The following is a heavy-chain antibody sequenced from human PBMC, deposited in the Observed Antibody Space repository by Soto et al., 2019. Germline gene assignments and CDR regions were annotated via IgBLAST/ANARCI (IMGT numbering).Heavy chain of an antibody. CDR1: GFTFSSYA. D-gene: IGHD3-22*01. V-gene: IGHV3-64D*06. CDR2: ISSNGGST. CDR3: VKVGPTHYYDSSGYYAFDI. J-gene: IGHJ3*02. Sequence: GGSLRLSCSASGFTFSSYAMHWVRQAPGKGLEYVSAISSNGGSTYYADSVKGRFTISRDNSENTLYLQMSSLRAEDTAVYYCVKVGPTHYYDSSGYYAFDIWGQGTMVTVSS.